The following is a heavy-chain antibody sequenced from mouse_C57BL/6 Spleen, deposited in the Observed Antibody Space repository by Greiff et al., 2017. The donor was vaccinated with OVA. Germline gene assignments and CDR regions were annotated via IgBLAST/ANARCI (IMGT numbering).Heavy chain of an antibody. Sequence: DVMLVESGGGLVKPGGSLKLSCAASGFTFSDYGMHWVRQAPEKGLEWVAYISSGSSTIYYADTVKGRFTISRDNAKNTLFLQMTSLRSEDTAMYDCARRGLGGYGSYFDVWGTGTTVTVSS. V-gene: IGHV5-17*01. J-gene: IGHJ1*03. D-gene: IGHD1-1*01. CDR2: ISSGSSTI. CDR3: ARRGLGGYGSYFDV. CDR1: GFTFSDYG.